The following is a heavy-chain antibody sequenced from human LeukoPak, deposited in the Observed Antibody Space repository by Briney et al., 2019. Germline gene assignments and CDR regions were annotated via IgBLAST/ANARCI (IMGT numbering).Heavy chain of an antibody. D-gene: IGHD3-16*01. CDR2: ISHSGST. J-gene: IGHJ4*02. CDR3: AQVWGY. CDR1: GVSIANSDW. V-gene: IGHV4-4*02. Sequence: PSGTLSLTCAVSGVSIANSDWWIWVRQPPEKGLEWIGEISHSGSTAYNPSLKSRVTISIDKSKNQFSLILTSVTAADTAMYYCAQVWGYWGQGTLVTVSS.